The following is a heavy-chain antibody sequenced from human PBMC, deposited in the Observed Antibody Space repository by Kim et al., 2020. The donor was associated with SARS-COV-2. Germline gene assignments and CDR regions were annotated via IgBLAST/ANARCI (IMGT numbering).Heavy chain of an antibody. CDR1: GGSFSGYY. Sequence: SETLSLTCAVYGGSFSGYYWSWIRQPPGKGLEWIGEINHSGSTNYNPSLKSRVTISVDTSKNQFSLKLSSVTAADTAVYYCAGRPWFGELPYYYYGMDVWGQGTTVTVSS. J-gene: IGHJ6*02. V-gene: IGHV4-34*01. CDR3: AGRPWFGELPYYYYGMDV. CDR2: INHSGST. D-gene: IGHD3-10*01.